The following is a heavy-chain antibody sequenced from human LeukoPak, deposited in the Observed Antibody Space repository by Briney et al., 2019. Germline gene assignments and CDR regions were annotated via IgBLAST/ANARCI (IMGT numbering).Heavy chain of an antibody. D-gene: IGHD3-3*01. CDR1: GGSISSGSYY. J-gene: IGHJ5*02. Sequence: SQTLSLICTVSGGSISSGSYYWSWIRQPAGKGLEWIGRIYTSGSTNYNPSLKSRVTISVDTSKNQFSLKLSSVTAADTAVYYCARAYDFWTNCFDPWGQGTLVTVSS. V-gene: IGHV4-61*02. CDR2: IYTSGST. CDR3: ARAYDFWTNCFDP.